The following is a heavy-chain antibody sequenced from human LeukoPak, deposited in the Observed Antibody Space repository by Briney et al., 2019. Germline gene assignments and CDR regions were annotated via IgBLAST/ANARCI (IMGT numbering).Heavy chain of an antibody. CDR3: ARGRASSTYYYFDY. CDR1: GGSISSSSYY. V-gene: IGHV4-39*01. Sequence: SETLSLTCTVSGGSISSSSYYWGWIRQPPGKGLEWIGSIYYSGSAYYNPSLKSRVTISVDTSKNQFSLRMSSVTAADTAVYYCARGRASSTYYYFDYWGQGILVTVSS. D-gene: IGHD6-13*01. CDR2: IYYSGSA. J-gene: IGHJ4*02.